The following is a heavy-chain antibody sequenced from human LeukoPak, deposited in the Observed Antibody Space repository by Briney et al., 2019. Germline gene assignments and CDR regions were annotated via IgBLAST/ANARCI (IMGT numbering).Heavy chain of an antibody. V-gene: IGHV1-2*02. D-gene: IGHD5-18*01. CDR2: INPNSGGT. J-gene: IGHJ4*02. Sequence: ASVKVSCKASGYTFTGYYMHWVRQAPGQGLEWMGWINPNSGGTNYAQKFQGRVTMTRDTSISTAYMELSRLRSDDTAVYYCAREAGHTAMDYYFDYWGQGTLVTASS. CDR1: GYTFTGYY. CDR3: AREAGHTAMDYYFDY.